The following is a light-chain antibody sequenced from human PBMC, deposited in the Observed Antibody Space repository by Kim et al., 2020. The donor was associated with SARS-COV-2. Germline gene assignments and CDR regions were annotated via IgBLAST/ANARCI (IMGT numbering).Light chain of an antibody. CDR3: QTWGTGIWV. CDR1: SGNSSYA. J-gene: IGLJ3*02. Sequence: SVKLTCTLSSGNSSYAIAWHQQQPEKGPRYLMKLNSDGSHSKGDGIPDRFSGSSSGAERYLTISSLQSEDEADYYCQTWGTGIWVFGGGTKVTVL. V-gene: IGLV4-69*01. CDR2: LNSDGSH.